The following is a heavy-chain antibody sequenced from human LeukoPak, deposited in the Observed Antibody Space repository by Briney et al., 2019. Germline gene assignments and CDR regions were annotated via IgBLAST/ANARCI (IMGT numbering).Heavy chain of an antibody. J-gene: IGHJ5*02. D-gene: IGHD1-1*01. CDR2: IYYSGST. CDR1: GGSISSSSYY. Sequence: PLETLSLTCTVSGGSISSSSYYWGWIRQPPGKGLEWIGYIYYSGSTNYNPSLKSRVTISVDTSKNQFSLKLSSVTAADTAVYYCARGGSTGTNLNWVDPWGQGTLVTVSS. V-gene: IGHV4-61*05. CDR3: ARGGSTGTNLNWVDP.